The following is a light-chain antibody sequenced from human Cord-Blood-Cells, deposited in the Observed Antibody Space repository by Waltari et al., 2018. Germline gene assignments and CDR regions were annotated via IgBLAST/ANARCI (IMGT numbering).Light chain of an antibody. CDR2: AAS. CDR1: QGISSW. Sequence: DIQMTQSQSSVSASEGDRVPLPCRARQGISSWLAWYPQKPWKAPKLLIYAASSLQSGVPSRFSGSGSGTDFTLTISSLQPEDFATYYCQQANSFPPTFGQGTKLEIK. V-gene: IGKV1-12*01. CDR3: QQANSFPPT. J-gene: IGKJ2*01.